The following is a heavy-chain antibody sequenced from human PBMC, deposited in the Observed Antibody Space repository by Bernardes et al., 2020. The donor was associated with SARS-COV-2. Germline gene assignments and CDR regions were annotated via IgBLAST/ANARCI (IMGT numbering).Heavy chain of an antibody. CDR3: ARCFRQAVRDYFDY. V-gene: IGHV1-18*04. J-gene: IGHJ4*02. CDR1: GYTFTSYG. D-gene: IGHD4-17*01. CDR2: ISAYNGNT. Sequence: ASVKVSCMASGYTFTSYGISWVRQAPGQGLEWMGWISAYNGNTNYAQKLQGRVTMTTDTSTSTAYMELRSLRSDDTAVYYCARCFRQAVRDYFDYWGQGTLVTVSS.